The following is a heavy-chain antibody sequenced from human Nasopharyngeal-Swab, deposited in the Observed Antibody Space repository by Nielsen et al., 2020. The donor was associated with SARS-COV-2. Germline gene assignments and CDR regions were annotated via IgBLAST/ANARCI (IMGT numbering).Heavy chain of an antibody. CDR2: IRYDGSNK. V-gene: IGHV3-30*02. Sequence: GGSLRLSCAASGFTFSSYGMHWVRQAPGKGLEWVAFIRYDGSNKYYADSVKGRFTISRDNSKNTLYLQMNSLRAEDTAVYYCAKATNARYDFWSGSFDYWGQGTLVTVSS. CDR1: GFTFSSYG. CDR3: AKATNARYDFWSGSFDY. D-gene: IGHD3-3*01. J-gene: IGHJ4*02.